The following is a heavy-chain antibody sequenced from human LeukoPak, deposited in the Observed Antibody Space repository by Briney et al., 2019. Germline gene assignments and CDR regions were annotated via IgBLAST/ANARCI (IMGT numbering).Heavy chain of an antibody. CDR3: ARNTSSSPWFDP. CDR1: GGSISSYY. Sequence: NASETLSLTCTVSGGSISSYYWSWIRQPPGKGLEWIGYIYYSGSTNYNPSLKSRVTISVDTSKNQFSLKLSSVTAADTAVYFCARNTSSSPWFDPWGQGTLVTVSS. CDR2: IYYSGST. V-gene: IGHV4-59*01. J-gene: IGHJ5*02. D-gene: IGHD6-6*01.